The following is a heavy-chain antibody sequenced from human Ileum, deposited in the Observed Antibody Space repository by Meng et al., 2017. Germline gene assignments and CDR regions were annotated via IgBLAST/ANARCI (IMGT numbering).Heavy chain of an antibody. CDR3: ARGRNWYAYDAFDI. J-gene: IGHJ3*02. Sequence: EVQLVESGVCLVQPGGSLTLSCAASGFTFSSYWMHWVRQGPGKGLVYLSRLNSDGRTTIYADSVKGRFTISRDNAKNTLYLQMNSLRAEDTAVYYCARGRNWYAYDAFDIWGQGTMVTVPS. D-gene: IGHD1-20*01. V-gene: IGHV3-74*01. CDR1: GFTFSSYW. CDR2: LNSDGRTT.